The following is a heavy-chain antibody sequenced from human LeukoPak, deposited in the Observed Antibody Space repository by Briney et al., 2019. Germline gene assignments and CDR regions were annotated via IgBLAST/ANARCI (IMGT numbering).Heavy chain of an antibody. Sequence: SETLSLTSTVSVGSITSGGYYWSWIRQHPGNCLEWIGYIYYSRSTYYNPSLKSRVTISVDTSKNQFSLKLSSVTAADTAVYYCARDSDPRGLFDYWGQGTLVTVSS. CDR1: VGSITSGGYY. CDR2: IYYSRST. V-gene: IGHV4-31*03. CDR3: ARDSDPRGLFDY. J-gene: IGHJ4*02.